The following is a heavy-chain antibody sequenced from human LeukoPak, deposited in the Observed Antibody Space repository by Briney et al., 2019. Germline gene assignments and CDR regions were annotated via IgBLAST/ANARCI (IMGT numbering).Heavy chain of an antibody. CDR1: GYTFTSYG. D-gene: IGHD3-22*01. CDR2: ISAYNGNT. V-gene: IGHV1-18*01. J-gene: IGHJ4*02. CDR3: ARAGLPYYYDSSGYYN. Sequence: ASVKVSCKASGYTFTSYGISWVRQAPGQGLEWMGWISAYNGNTNYAQKPQGRVTMTTDTSTSTAYMELRSLRSDDTAVYYCARAGLPYYYDSSGYYNWGQGTLVTVSS.